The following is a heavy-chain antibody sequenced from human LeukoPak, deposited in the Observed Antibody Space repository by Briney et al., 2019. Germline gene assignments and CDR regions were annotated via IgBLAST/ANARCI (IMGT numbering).Heavy chain of an antibody. J-gene: IGHJ5*02. D-gene: IGHD2-2*02. V-gene: IGHV1-18*01. Sequence: ASVKVSCKASGYTFTSYGISWVRQAPGQGLEWMGWISAYNGNTNYAQKLQGRVTMTTDTSTSIAYMELRSLRSDDTAVYYCARDVRAAAIPNWFDPWGQGTLVTVSS. CDR1: GYTFTSYG. CDR3: ARDVRAAAIPNWFDP. CDR2: ISAYNGNT.